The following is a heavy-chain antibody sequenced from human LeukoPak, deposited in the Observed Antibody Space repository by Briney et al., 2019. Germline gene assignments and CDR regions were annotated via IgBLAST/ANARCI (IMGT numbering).Heavy chain of an antibody. CDR3: ARGTITGYFHL. J-gene: IGHJ2*01. CDR1: GGSINDHY. V-gene: IGHV4-4*08. CDR2: IYKSEAP. D-gene: IGHD1-7*01. Sequence: SETLSLTCSVFGGSINDHYWSWIRQPPGKGLEWIGYIYKSEAPKYNPPLNGRVTMSLDMSKNQFSLRLTSVTAADTAVYYCARGTITGYFHLWGRGTLVTVSS.